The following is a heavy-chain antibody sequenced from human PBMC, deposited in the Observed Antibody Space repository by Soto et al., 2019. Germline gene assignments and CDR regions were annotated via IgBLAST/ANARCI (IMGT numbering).Heavy chain of an antibody. D-gene: IGHD6-13*01. V-gene: IGHV1-8*01. CDR1: GYTFTSYD. J-gene: IGHJ4*02. Sequence: ASVKVSCKASGYTFTSYDINWVRQATRQGHERMRWMNPNSGNTGYAQKFQSRVTMTRNTSISTAYMEMSSLRSEDTAVYYCARGRLAADGIDYWGQGTLVTVSS. CDR2: MNPNSGNT. CDR3: ARGRLAADGIDY.